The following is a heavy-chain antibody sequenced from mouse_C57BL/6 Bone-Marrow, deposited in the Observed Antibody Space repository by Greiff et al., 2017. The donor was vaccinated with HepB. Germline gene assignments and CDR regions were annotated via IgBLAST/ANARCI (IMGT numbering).Heavy chain of an antibody. CDR3: ARAITTVVLDY. CDR1: GYTFTSYW. V-gene: IGHV1-52*01. CDR2: IDPSDSET. J-gene: IGHJ2*01. D-gene: IGHD1-1*01. Sequence: QVQLQQPGAELVRPGSSVKLSCKASGYTFTSYWMHWVKQRPIQGLEWIGNIDPSDSETHYNQKFKDKATLTVDKSSSTAYMQLSILTSEDSAVYFCARAITTVVLDYWGQGTTLTVSS.